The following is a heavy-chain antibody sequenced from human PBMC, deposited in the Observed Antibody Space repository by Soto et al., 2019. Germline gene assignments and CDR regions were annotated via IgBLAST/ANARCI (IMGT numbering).Heavy chain of an antibody. CDR3: ARVPVLRFLDAFDI. CDR1: GYTFTSYA. Sequence: GASVKVSCKASGYTFTSYAMHWVRQAPGRRLEWMGWINAGNGNTKYSQKFQGRVTITRDTSASTAYMELSSLRSEDTAVYYCARVPVLRFLDAFDIWGQGTMVTVSS. V-gene: IGHV1-3*01. CDR2: INAGNGNT. D-gene: IGHD3-3*01. J-gene: IGHJ3*02.